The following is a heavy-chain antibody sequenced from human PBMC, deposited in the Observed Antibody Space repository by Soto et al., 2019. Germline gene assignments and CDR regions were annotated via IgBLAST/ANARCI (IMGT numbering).Heavy chain of an antibody. CDR3: ARTQHYDILTGYQKTRGGYYNYGLDV. V-gene: IGHV1-69*01. J-gene: IGHJ6*02. CDR1: GGTFSSYA. D-gene: IGHD3-9*01. CDR2: IIPIFGTA. Sequence: QVQLVQSGAEVKKPGSSVKVSCKASGGTFSSYAISWVRQAPGQGLEWMGGIIPIFGTANYAQKFQGRVTITADESTSTAYIELSSLRSEDTAVYYCARTQHYDILTGYQKTRGGYYNYGLDVWGQGTTVTVSS.